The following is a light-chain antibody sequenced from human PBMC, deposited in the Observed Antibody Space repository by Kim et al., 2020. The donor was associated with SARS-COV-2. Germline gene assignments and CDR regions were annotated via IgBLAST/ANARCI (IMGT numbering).Light chain of an antibody. Sequence: SPGDRATLSCRASQSVSSTCLAWYQRKPGQAPRLLIYGTSSRATAIPDRFSGSGSGTDFTLTIRRLEPEDFALYYCQQYGISPPTFGQGTRLEIK. V-gene: IGKV3-20*01. CDR1: QSVSSTC. J-gene: IGKJ5*01. CDR2: GTS. CDR3: QQYGISPPT.